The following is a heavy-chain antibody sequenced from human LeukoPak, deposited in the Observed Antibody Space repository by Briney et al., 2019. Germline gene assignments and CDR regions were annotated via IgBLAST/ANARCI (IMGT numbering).Heavy chain of an antibody. CDR1: GFTFSSYG. CDR2: IRYDGSNK. V-gene: IGHV3-30*02. CDR3: AKVMYYDILTGLH. D-gene: IGHD3-9*01. Sequence: PGGSLRLSCAASGFTFSSYGMHWVRQAPGKGLEWVAFIRYDGSNKYYADSVKGRFTISRDNSKNTLYLQMNSLRAEDTAVYYCAKVMYYDILTGLHWGQGTLVTVSS. J-gene: IGHJ4*02.